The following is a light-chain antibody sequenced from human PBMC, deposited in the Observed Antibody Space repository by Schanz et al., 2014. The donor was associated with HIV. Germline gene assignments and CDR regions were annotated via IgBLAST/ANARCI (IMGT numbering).Light chain of an antibody. Sequence: QSVLTQPPSVSAAPGQRVTISCTGSRSNIGAGYDVHWYQHLPGTAPKLLIYGSTNRPSGVPDRFSGSRSGTSASLAITGLQAEHEADYYCQSFDRSLSGNVFGTGTKLTVL. V-gene: IGLV1-40*01. CDR3: QSFDRSLSGNV. J-gene: IGLJ1*01. CDR2: GST. CDR1: RSNIGAGYD.